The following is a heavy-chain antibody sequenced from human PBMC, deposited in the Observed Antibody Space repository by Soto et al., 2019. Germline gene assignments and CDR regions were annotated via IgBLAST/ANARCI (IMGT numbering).Heavy chain of an antibody. CDR2: IYSGGNS. Sequence: GGSLRLSCTTSGFTVSSSHMSWVRQAPGKGLDWVSVIYSGGNSDYAVSVQGRFTISRDNSKNTVYLQMNSLRGEDTAIYYCARLGPYGSETYSFRYNWFDPWGQGTLVTVSS. J-gene: IGHJ5*02. V-gene: IGHV3-53*01. CDR1: GFTVSSSH. CDR3: ARLGPYGSETYSFRYNWFDP. D-gene: IGHD3-10*01.